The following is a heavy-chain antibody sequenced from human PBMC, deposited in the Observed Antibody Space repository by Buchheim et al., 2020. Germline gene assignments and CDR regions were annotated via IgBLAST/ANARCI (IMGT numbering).Heavy chain of an antibody. J-gene: IGHJ5*02. CDR2: ISGSGGST. V-gene: IGHV3-23*01. CDR3: AKSYAGWLLRSGNWFDP. CDR1: GFTFSSYA. D-gene: IGHD3-22*01. Sequence: EVQLLESGGGLVQPGGSLRLSCAASGFTFSSYAMSWVRQAPGKGLEWVSAISGSGGSTYYADSVKGRFTVSRDNSKNTLYLQMNSLRAEDTAVYYCAKSYAGWLLRSGNWFDPWGQGTL.